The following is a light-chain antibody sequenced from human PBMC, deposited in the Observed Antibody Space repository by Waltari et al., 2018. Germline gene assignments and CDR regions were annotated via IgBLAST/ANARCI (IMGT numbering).Light chain of an antibody. CDR3: AAWDDRLNGVV. CDR2: NDD. J-gene: IGLJ3*02. Sequence: QSVLTQPPSASGTPGQRVTISCSGSRSNIGSRTVNWYQHLPGTAPKLLILNDDGRPSGVPDRCSGSKSDTSASLGISGLQSEDEADYYCAAWDDRLNGVVFGGGTKLTVL. V-gene: IGLV1-44*01. CDR1: RSNIGSRT.